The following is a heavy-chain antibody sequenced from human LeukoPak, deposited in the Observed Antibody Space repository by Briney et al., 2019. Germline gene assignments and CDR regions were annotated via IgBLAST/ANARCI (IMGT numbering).Heavy chain of an antibody. CDR1: GFTFSNYG. D-gene: IGHD5-18*01. Sequence: GGSLRLSCAASGFTFSNYGMSWVRQAPGKGLDWVSAISGSGGSTYYADSVKGRFTISRDNSKNTLYLQMNSLRAEDTAVYYCAKVPYSYGSGYFSDYWGQGTLVTVSS. V-gene: IGHV3-23*01. CDR2: ISGSGGST. CDR3: AKVPYSYGSGYFSDY. J-gene: IGHJ4*02.